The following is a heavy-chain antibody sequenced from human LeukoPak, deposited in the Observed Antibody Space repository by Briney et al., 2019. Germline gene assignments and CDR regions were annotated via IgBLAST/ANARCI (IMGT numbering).Heavy chain of an antibody. CDR3: ARSTVDTAYYFDY. D-gene: IGHD5-18*01. V-gene: IGHV5-51*01. CDR1: GYSFTSYW. J-gene: IGHJ4*02. CDR2: IYPGDSDT. Sequence: RGESLKTSCKGSGYSFTSYWIGWVRQMPGKGLEWMGIIYPGDSDTRYSPSFQGQVTISADKSISTAYLQWSSLKASDTAMYYCARSTVDTAYYFDYWGQGTLVTVSS.